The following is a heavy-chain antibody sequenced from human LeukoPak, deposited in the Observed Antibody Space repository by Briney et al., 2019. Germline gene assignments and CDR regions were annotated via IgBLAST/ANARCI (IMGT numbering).Heavy chain of an antibody. CDR3: ARLHVSGYYIIQH. CDR2: IYPADSDT. Sequence: GESLKISCKGSGYSFTNYWIAWVRQMPGKGLELMGSIYPADSDTRYRPSFQGQVTISVDNSISTAYLHWSSLKASDTAMYYCARLHVSGYYIIQHWGQGTLVTVSS. V-gene: IGHV5-51*01. CDR1: GYSFTNYW. J-gene: IGHJ4*02. D-gene: IGHD3-22*01.